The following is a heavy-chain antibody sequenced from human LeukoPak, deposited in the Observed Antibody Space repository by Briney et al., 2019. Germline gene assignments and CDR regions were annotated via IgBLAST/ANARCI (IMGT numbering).Heavy chain of an antibody. CDR1: GFTFSDYY. CDR2: LSSSGITT. D-gene: IGHD6-19*01. J-gene: IGHJ4*02. Sequence: GGSLGLSCAVSGFTFSDYYMSWIRQAPGEGLEWLSYLSSSGITTYYADSVKGRFTVSRDNAKDSLYLQLNSLRAEDTAVYYCTTLRTSGWYQDSWGQGTLVTVSS. V-gene: IGHV3-11*01. CDR3: TTLRTSGWYQDS.